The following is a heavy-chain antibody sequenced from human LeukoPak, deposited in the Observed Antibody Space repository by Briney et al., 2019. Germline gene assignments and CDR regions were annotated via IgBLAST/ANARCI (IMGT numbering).Heavy chain of an antibody. CDR3: ARRDLRSDAFDI. D-gene: IGHD5-24*01. J-gene: IGHJ3*02. V-gene: IGHV4-59*01. CDR2: TYYSGST. CDR1: GGSIISYY. Sequence: PSETLSLTCTVAGGSIISYYWSWIRQPPGKGLEWIGYTYYSGSTNYNPSLKSRVTISVDTSKNQFSLKLSSVTAADTAVYYCARRDLRSDAFDIWGQGTMVTVSS.